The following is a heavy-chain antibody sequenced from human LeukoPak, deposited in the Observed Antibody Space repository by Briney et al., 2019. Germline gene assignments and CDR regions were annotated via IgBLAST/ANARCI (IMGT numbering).Heavy chain of an antibody. CDR2: IWYDGSNK. D-gene: IGHD2-21*01. CDR1: GFTFSHYC. J-gene: IGHJ3*02. Sequence: GGSLRLSCAASGFTFSHYCMHWVRQAPGKGLEWVAVIWYDGSNKYYADSVKGRFTISRENSKNMMYLQMNSLRAEDTAVYYCARGRGMVITGDASDIWGQGTMVTVSS. V-gene: IGHV3-33*01. CDR3: ARGRGMVITGDASDI.